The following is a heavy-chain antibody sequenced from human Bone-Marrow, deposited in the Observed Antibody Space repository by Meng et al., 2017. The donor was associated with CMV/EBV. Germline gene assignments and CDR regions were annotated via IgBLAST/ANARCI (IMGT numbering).Heavy chain of an antibody. CDR1: GYTFTGYY. D-gene: IGHD3-3*01. CDR2: INPNSGGT. J-gene: IGHJ4*02. V-gene: IGHV1-2*02. CDR3: ARDSSDYDFWSGNYYFDY. Sequence: ASVKVSCKASGYTFTGYYMHWVRQAPGQGLEWMGWINPNSGGTNYAQKCQGRVTMTRDTSISTAYMELSRLRSDDTAVYYCARDSSDYDFWSGNYYFDYWGQGTLVTVSS.